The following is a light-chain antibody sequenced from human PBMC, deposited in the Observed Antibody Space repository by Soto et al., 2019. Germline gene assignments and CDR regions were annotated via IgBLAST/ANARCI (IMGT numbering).Light chain of an antibody. CDR2: EVS. CDR1: SSDVGGYNY. CDR3: TSYTSSSTYVV. V-gene: IGLV2-14*01. J-gene: IGLJ2*01. Sequence: QSALTQPASVSGSPGQSITISCTGTSSDVGGYNYVSWYQQHPGKAPKLMIYEVSNRPSGVSNRFSGSKSGNTASLTIFGLQAEDEAAYYCTSYTSSSTYVVFGGGTKLTVL.